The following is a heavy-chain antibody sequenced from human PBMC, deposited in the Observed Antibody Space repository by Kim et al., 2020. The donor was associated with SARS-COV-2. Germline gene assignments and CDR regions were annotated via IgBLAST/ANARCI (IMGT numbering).Heavy chain of an antibody. Sequence: GGSLRLSCAASGFIFRDYAMDWVRQTPRKGLEWVATITSGGDFTHYADSVKGRSVISRDNAGDSLSLQLSSVTSDDAGLYYCAREGWSSSSPFDYWGQGTLVTVSS. CDR3: AREGWSSSSPFDY. V-gene: IGHV3-21*01. D-gene: IGHD6-6*01. J-gene: IGHJ4*02. CDR1: GFIFRDYA. CDR2: ITSGGDFT.